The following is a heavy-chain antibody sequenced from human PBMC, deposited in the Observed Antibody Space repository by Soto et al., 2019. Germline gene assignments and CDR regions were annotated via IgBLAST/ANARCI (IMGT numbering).Heavy chain of an antibody. J-gene: IGHJ5*02. CDR3: ARGPLTYYYGSGSGQNNWFDP. CDR1: GGTFSSYT. Sequence: SVKVSCKASGGTFSSYTISWVRQAPGQGLEWMGRIIPILGIANYAQKFQGRVTITADKSTSTAYMELSSLRSEDTAVYYCARGPLTYYYGSGSGQNNWFDPWG. V-gene: IGHV1-69*02. D-gene: IGHD3-10*01. CDR2: IIPILGIA.